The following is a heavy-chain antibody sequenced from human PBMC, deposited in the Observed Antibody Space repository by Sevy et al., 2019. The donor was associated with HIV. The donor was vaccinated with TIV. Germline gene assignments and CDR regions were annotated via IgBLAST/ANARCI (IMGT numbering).Heavy chain of an antibody. V-gene: IGHV3-15*01. CDR2: IKSKTDGGTT. Sequence: GGSLRLSCAASGFTFSNAWMSWVRQAPGKGLEWVGRIKSKTDGGTTDYAAPVKGRFTISRDDSKNTLYLQMNSLKPEDTAVYYCTTDTGYCSGGSCYPKYPWGQGTLVTVSS. CDR3: TTDTGYCSGGSCYPKYP. CDR1: GFTFSNAW. D-gene: IGHD2-15*01. J-gene: IGHJ5*02.